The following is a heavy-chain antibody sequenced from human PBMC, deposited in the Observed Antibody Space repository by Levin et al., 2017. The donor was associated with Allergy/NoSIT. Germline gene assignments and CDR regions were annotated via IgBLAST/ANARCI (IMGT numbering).Heavy chain of an antibody. J-gene: IGHJ4*02. V-gene: IGHV5-51*01. CDR1: GYKFANFW. CDR3: ARLWGIGSRHDY. D-gene: IGHD6-6*01. CDR2: IYPGDSDT. Sequence: KVSCKGSGYKFANFWIGWVRQMPGTGLESMGMIYPGDSDTKYSPALQGQVTMSVDTSTSTAYLQLNSLKASDTAIYYCARLWGIGSRHDYWGQGTRVTVSS.